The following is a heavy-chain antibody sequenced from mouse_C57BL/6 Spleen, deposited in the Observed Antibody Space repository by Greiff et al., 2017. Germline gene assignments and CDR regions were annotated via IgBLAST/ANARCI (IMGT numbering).Heavy chain of an antibody. J-gene: IGHJ1*03. CDR2: ISYDGSN. CDR1: GYSITSGYY. V-gene: IGHV3-6*01. Sequence: EVQLVESGPGLVKPSQSLSLTCSVTGYSITSGYYWNWIRQFPGNKLEWMGYISYDGSNNYNPSLKNRISITRDTSKNQFFLKLNSVTTEDTATYYCARDGPGGWYFDVWGTGTTVTVSS. CDR3: ARDGPGGWYFDV.